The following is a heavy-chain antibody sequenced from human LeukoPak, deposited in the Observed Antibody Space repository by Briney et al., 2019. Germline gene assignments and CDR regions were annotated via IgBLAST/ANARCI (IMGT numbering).Heavy chain of an antibody. V-gene: IGHV5-10-1*01. CDR3: ARHVGGFFYYYGMDV. CDR2: IDPSDSYT. D-gene: IGHD3-10*01. J-gene: IGHJ6*04. Sequence: GGSLQISCQGSGSSFTSYWISWVRQVPGKGLEWMGRIDPSDSYTNYSPSFQGHVTISADKSISTAYLQWSSLKASDTAMYYCARHVGGFFYYYGMDVWGKGTTVTVSS. CDR1: GSSFTSYW.